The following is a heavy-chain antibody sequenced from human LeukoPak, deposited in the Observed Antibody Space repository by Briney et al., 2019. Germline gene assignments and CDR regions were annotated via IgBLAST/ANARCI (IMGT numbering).Heavy chain of an antibody. D-gene: IGHD3-22*01. V-gene: IGHV3-23*01. Sequence: GGSLRLSCAASGFSFGTFSSYVMSWVRQTPGKGLEWVSGISGSGASTFHSDSVKGRFTISRDNSKNTLYLQMNSLRAEDTAVYYCPKVFSVYYDISVYYVFGWFAPWAQEPLVT. CDR3: PKVFSVYYDISVYYVFGWFAP. J-gene: IGHJ5*02. CDR1: GFSFGTFSSYV. CDR2: ISGSGAST.